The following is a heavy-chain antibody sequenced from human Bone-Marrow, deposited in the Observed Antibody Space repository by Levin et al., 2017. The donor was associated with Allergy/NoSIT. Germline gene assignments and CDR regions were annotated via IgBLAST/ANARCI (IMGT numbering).Heavy chain of an antibody. CDR3: ARDRVSGYSYGYRADAFDI. D-gene: IGHD5-18*01. Sequence: ASVKVSCKASGYTFTSYAMNWVRQAPGQGLEWMGWINTNTGNPTYAQGFTGRFVFSLDTSVSTAYLQICSLKAEDTAVYYCARDRVSGYSYGYRADAFDIWGQGTMVTVSS. V-gene: IGHV7-4-1*01. CDR1: GYTFTSYA. J-gene: IGHJ3*02. CDR2: INTNTGNP.